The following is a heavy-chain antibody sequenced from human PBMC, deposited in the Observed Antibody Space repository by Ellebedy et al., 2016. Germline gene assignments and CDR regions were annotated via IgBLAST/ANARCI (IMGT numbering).Heavy chain of an antibody. D-gene: IGHD3-22*01. J-gene: IGHJ6*02. V-gene: IGHV3-30*03. CDR2: ILDDGNDK. Sequence: GESLKISXAASEFTFSRYGIHWVRQAPGKGLEWVAAILDDGNDKNYRDSVKGRFTISRDNSKNRVYLQMNSLRVEDTAVYYCARVRSSGFYSNYDLDVWGQGTTVTVSS. CDR3: ARVRSSGFYSNYDLDV. CDR1: EFTFSRYG.